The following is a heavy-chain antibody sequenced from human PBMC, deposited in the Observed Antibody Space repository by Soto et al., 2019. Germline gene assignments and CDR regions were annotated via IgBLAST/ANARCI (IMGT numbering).Heavy chain of an antibody. D-gene: IGHD3-3*01. CDR3: ARDKRDLRFLEWSYYFDY. CDR2: ISYDGSNK. J-gene: IGHJ4*02. Sequence: QVQLVESGGGVVQPGRSLRLSCAASGFTFSSYAIHWVRQAPGKGLAWVALISYDGSNKYYADSVKGRFTISRDNSKNTLYLQMNSLRAEDTAVYYCARDKRDLRFLEWSYYFDYWGQGTLVTVSS. V-gene: IGHV3-30-3*01. CDR1: GFTFSSYA.